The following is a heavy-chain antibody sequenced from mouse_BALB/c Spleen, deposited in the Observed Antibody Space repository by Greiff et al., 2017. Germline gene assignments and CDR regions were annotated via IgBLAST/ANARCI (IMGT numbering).Heavy chain of an antibody. D-gene: IGHD2-14*01. CDR2: IYPGSGGT. J-gene: IGHJ1*01. Sequence: VQLQESGAELVRPGNSVKVSCKASGYAFTNYLIEWVKQRPGQGLEWIGVIYPGSGGTNYNEKFKGKATLTADESSSTDFMQLSSLTSDDSAVYFCARSYRYDYWYMDVWGEGTTVTVSS. V-gene: IGHV1-54*03. CDR3: ARSYRYDYWYMDV. CDR1: GYAFTNYL.